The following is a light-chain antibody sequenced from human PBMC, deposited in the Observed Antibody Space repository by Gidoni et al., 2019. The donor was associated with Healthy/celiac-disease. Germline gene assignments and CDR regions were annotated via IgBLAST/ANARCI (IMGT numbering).Light chain of an antibody. CDR1: SSDVGSYNL. Sequence: QSALPQPASVSGSPGQSITISCTGTSSDVGSYNLFSWYQQHPGKAPKLMTYEGSKRPSGVSNRFSGSKSGNTASLTISRLQAEDEADYYCCSYAGSSTSVVFGGGTKLTVL. J-gene: IGLJ2*01. CDR2: EGS. V-gene: IGLV2-23*01. CDR3: CSYAGSSTSVV.